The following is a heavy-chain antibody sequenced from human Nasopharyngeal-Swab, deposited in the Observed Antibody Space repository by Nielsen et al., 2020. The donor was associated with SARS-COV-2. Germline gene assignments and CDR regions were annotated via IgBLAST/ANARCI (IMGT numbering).Heavy chain of an antibody. J-gene: IGHJ6*03. CDR3: ARQIGYCSGGSCYDYMDV. CDR1: GGSFSGYY. V-gene: IGHV4-34*01. Sequence: SETLSLTCAVYGGSFSGYYWSWTRQPPGKGLEWIGEINHSGSTNYNPSLKSRVTISVDRSKNQFSLKLSSVTAADTAVYYCARQIGYCSGGSCYDYMDVWGKGTTVTVSS. CDR2: INHSGST. D-gene: IGHD2-15*01.